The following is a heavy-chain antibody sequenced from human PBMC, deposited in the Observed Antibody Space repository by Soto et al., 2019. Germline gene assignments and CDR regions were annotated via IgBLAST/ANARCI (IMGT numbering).Heavy chain of an antibody. CDR2: INHSGST. CDR3: ARDKITGLFDY. Sequence: SETLSLTCTVSGGSISPYYWIWIRQPPGTGLEWIGEINHSGSTYYNPSLKSRVTISVDTSKNQFSLKLTSVTAADTAVYYCARDKITGLFDYWGQGTLVTVSS. CDR1: GGSISPYY. J-gene: IGHJ4*02. V-gene: IGHV4-34*01. D-gene: IGHD2-8*02.